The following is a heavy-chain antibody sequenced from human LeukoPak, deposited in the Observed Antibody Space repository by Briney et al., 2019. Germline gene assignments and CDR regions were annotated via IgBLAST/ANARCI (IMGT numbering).Heavy chain of an antibody. D-gene: IGHD6-13*01. V-gene: IGHV1-8*01. Sequence: ASVKVSCKASGYTFTSYDINWVRQATGQGLEWMGWMNPNSGSTGYARKFQGRVTMTRNTSISTAYMELSSLRSEDTAVYYCARGGAIHSSWYFHYYYYYMDVWGKGTTVTVSS. CDR3: ARGGAIHSSWYFHYYYYYMDV. J-gene: IGHJ6*03. CDR2: MNPNSGST. CDR1: GYTFTSYD.